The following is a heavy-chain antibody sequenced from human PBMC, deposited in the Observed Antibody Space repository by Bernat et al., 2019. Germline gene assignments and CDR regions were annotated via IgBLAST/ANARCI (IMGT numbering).Heavy chain of an antibody. CDR1: GFSLTTSGMC. V-gene: IGHV2-70*15. D-gene: IGHD1-26*01. Sequence: QVTLRESGPALVKPTQTLTLTCTFSGFSLTTSGMCVSWIRQPPGKALECLARIDWDDDKYYSTSLRTRLTISKDTSKNQVVLTMTNMDPVDTGTYYCARTRVGSTANYFDYWGQGILVTVSS. CDR2: IDWDDDK. CDR3: ARTRVGSTANYFDY. J-gene: IGHJ4*02.